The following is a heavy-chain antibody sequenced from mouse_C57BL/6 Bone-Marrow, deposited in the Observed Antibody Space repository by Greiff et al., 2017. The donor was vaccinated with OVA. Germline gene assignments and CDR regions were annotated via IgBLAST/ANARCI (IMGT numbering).Heavy chain of an antibody. D-gene: IGHD2-4*01. CDR2: ILPSIGRT. J-gene: IGHJ3*01. CDR1: DSEVFPIAY. Sequence: SGSELRSPGSSVKLSCKDFDSEVFPIAYMCWVRQKPGHGFEWFGGILPSIGRTIYGEKFEDKATLDADTLSNTAYLELNSLTSEDSAIDYCARGEGYYDYPFAYWGQGTLVTVSA. V-gene: IGHV15-2*01. CDR3: ARGEGYYDYPFAY.